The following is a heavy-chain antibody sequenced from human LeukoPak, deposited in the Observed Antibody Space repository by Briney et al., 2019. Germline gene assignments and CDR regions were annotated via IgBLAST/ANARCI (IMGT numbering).Heavy chain of an antibody. Sequence: ASVKVSCKASGYTFTSYFMHWVRQAPGQGLEWMGIINPSGGSTSYAQKFQGRVTMTRDTSTSTVYMELSSLRSEDTAVYYCARDRCTNGVCYNYYYYGMDVWGQGTTVTVSS. J-gene: IGHJ6*02. CDR3: ARDRCTNGVCYNYYYYGMDV. CDR1: GYTFTSYF. CDR2: INPSGGST. D-gene: IGHD2-8*01. V-gene: IGHV1-46*01.